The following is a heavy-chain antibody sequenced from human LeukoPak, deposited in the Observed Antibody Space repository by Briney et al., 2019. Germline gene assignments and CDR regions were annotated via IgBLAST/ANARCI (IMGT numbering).Heavy chain of an antibody. CDR3: ARVAVGATRVDFDY. Sequence: GGSLRLSCAASGFTFSSYSMTWVRQAPGKGLEWISYIRSSGSPIYYADSVRGRFTISKDNAKNSLYLQMNGLRDEDTAVYYCARVAVGATRVDFDYWGQGTLVTVSS. V-gene: IGHV3-48*02. J-gene: IGHJ4*02. CDR1: GFTFSSYS. D-gene: IGHD1-26*01. CDR2: IRSSGSPI.